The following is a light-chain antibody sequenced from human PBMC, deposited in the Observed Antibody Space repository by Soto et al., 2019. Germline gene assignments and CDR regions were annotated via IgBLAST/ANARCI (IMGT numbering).Light chain of an antibody. CDR3: TSYTSSSYYF. Sequence: QSVLTQPASVSGSPGQSMTISCTGTNSDVGGYSYVSWYQHHPGKAPKLMIYEVSNRPSGVSNRFSGSKSGNTASLTISGLQAEDEADYYCTSYTSSSYYFFAPGPKVTVL. CDR2: EVS. J-gene: IGLJ1*01. CDR1: NSDVGGYSY. V-gene: IGLV2-14*01.